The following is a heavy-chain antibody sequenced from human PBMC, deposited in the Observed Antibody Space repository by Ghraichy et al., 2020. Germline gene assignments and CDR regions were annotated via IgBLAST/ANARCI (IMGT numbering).Heavy chain of an antibody. J-gene: IGHJ6*02. V-gene: IGHV3-7*01. D-gene: IGHD3-3*01. CDR2: IKQDGSEK. Sequence: GGSLRLSCAASGFTFSSYWMSWVRQAPGKGLEWVANIKQDGSEKYYVDSVKGRFTISRDNAKNSLYLQMNSLRAEDTAVYYCATGPPRGDYYYYYGMDVWGQGTTVTVSS. CDR1: GFTFSSYW. CDR3: ATGPPRGDYYYYYGMDV.